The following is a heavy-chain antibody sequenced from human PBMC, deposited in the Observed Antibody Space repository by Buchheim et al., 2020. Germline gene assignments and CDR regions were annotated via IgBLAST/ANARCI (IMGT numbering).Heavy chain of an antibody. V-gene: IGHV4-31*03. CDR3: ARGNAPMRAFDL. CDR1: GASISRGGYY. D-gene: IGHD3-10*01. CDR2: IYYRRST. J-gene: IGHJ3*01. Sequence: QVQLQESGPGLVKPSQTLSLTCTVSGASISRGGYYWSWIRQLPGKGLEWSGYIYYRRSTYFNPSLKSRVTRSVDKSTNQFALKLSAVTAADTAVYYCARGNAPMRAFDLWGQGT.